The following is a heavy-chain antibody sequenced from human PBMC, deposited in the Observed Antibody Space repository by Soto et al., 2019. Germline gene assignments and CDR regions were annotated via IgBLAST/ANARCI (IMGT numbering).Heavy chain of an antibody. CDR3: ARGPMAVADAYYFDY. V-gene: IGHV3-30-3*01. Sequence: PGGSLRLSCAASGFTFSSYAMHWVRQAPGKGLEWVAVISYDGSNKYYADSVKGRFTISRDNSKNTLYLQMNSLRAEDTAVYYCARGPMAVADAYYFDYWGQGTLVTVSS. CDR1: GFTFSSYA. CDR2: ISYDGSNK. D-gene: IGHD6-19*01. J-gene: IGHJ4*02.